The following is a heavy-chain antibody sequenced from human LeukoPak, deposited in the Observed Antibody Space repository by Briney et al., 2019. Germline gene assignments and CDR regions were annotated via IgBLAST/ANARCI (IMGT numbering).Heavy chain of an antibody. Sequence: GASVKVSCKPSVYTFSDCYIHWVRQATGQGLEWMGGIIPTFCTANYAYNLQGRVTITADESTSTAYMELSSLRSEDTAVYYCARDRSYVRVVRSFYPWGQGTLVTVSS. CDR3: ARDRSYVRVVRSFYP. D-gene: IGHD3-10*02. CDR2: IIPTFCTA. CDR1: VYTFSDCY. J-gene: IGHJ5*02. V-gene: IGHV1-69*13.